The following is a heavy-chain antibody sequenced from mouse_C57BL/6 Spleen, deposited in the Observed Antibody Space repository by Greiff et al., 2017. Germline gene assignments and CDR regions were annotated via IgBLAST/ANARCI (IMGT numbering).Heavy chain of an antibody. CDR1: GYTFTDYN. Sequence: EVQLQQSGPELVKPGASVKIPCKASGYTFTDYNMDWVKQSHGKSLEWIGDINPNNGGTIYNQKFKGKATLTVDKSSSTAYMELRSLTSEDTAVYYCARNPDGYYPYYFDYWGQGTTLTVSS. J-gene: IGHJ2*01. D-gene: IGHD2-3*01. CDR3: ARNPDGYYPYYFDY. V-gene: IGHV1-18*01. CDR2: INPNNGGT.